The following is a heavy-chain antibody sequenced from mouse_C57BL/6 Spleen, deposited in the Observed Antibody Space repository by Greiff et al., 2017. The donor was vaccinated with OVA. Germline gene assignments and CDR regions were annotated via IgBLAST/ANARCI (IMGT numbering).Heavy chain of an antibody. CDR2: IYPGSGST. Sequence: PGQGLEWIGDIYPGSGSTNYNEKFKSKATLTVDTSSSTAYMQLSSLTSEDSAVYYCARTDGNYVYFDVWGTGTTVTVSS. V-gene: IGHV1-55*01. CDR3: ARTDGNYVYFDV. D-gene: IGHD2-1*01. J-gene: IGHJ1*03.